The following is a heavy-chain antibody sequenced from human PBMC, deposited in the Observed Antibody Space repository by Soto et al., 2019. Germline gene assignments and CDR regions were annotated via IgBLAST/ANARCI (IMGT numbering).Heavy chain of an antibody. Sequence: ASVKVSCKASGYTFTSYGISWVRQAPGQGLEWMGWISAYNGNTNYAQKLQGRVTMTTDTSTSTAYMELRSLGSDDTAVYYCARFYCSGGSCYSRYYYMDVWGKGTTVTVSS. V-gene: IGHV1-18*01. D-gene: IGHD2-15*01. CDR2: ISAYNGNT. CDR3: ARFYCSGGSCYSRYYYMDV. CDR1: GYTFTSYG. J-gene: IGHJ6*03.